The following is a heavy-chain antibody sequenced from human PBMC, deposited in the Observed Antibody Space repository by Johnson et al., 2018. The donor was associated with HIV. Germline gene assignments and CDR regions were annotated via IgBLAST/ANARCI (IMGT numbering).Heavy chain of an antibody. CDR3: AREGALGAYDAFDI. D-gene: IGHD3-10*01. CDR1: GFTFSTYA. Sequence: QVQLVESGGGVVQPGRSLRLSCAASGFTFSTYAMHWVRQAPGKGLEWVAVISYDGSNKYYAASVKGRFTISRDNSKNTLYLQMNSLRAEDTAVYYCAREGALGAYDAFDIWGQGTMVTVSS. J-gene: IGHJ3*02. V-gene: IGHV3-30*04. CDR2: ISYDGSNK.